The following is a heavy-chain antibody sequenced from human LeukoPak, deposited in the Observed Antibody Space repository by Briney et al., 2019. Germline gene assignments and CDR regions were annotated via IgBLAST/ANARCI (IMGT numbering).Heavy chain of an antibody. V-gene: IGHV3-53*01. CDR3: AREKRPHESAATYFDC. D-gene: IGHD2-2*01. CDR1: GFSVSGSY. J-gene: IGHJ4*01. Sequence: GGSLRLSCAASGFSVSGSYMSWVRQAPGKGLEWVSGFDSAGTTSYADSVKGRFTISRDNSKNTLYLQMNSLRAEDTAVYYCAREKRPHESAATYFDCWGHGALVTVSS. CDR2: FDSAGTT.